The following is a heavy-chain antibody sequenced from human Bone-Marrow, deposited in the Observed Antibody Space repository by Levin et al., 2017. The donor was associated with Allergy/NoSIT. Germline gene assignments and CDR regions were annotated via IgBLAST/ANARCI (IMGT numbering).Heavy chain of an antibody. Sequence: LSLTCAASGFTFSAFGMHWVRQAPGRGLEWVAVISYDGGHKFYADSVKGRFTISRDNSKNTLFLQMNSLRAEDTAVYYCAKCKSGFGITIFGVGLDPWGQGTLVTVSS. J-gene: IGHJ5*02. D-gene: IGHD3-3*01. V-gene: IGHV3-33*06. CDR3: AKCKSGFGITIFGVGLDP. CDR2: ISYDGGHK. CDR1: GFTFSAFG.